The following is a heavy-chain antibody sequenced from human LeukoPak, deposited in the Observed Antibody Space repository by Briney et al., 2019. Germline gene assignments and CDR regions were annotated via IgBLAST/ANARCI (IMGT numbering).Heavy chain of an antibody. J-gene: IGHJ4*02. V-gene: IGHV3-21*01. CDR2: ISSSSTYI. Sequence: GGSLRLSCAASGFTFSTYTMNWVCQAPGKGLEWVSSISSSSTYIYYADSVKGRFTISRDNAKNSLYLQMNSLRAEDTAVYYCARDEVYGEQYYFDYWGQGTLVTVSS. D-gene: IGHD4/OR15-4a*01. CDR3: ARDEVYGEQYYFDY. CDR1: GFTFSTYT.